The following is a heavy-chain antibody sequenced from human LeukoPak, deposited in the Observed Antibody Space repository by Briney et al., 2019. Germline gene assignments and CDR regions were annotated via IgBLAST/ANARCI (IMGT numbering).Heavy chain of an antibody. J-gene: IGHJ4*02. CDR2: ISGSGGGT. CDR3: ARDEAVAALDY. D-gene: IGHD6-19*01. V-gene: IGHV3-23*01. Sequence: GGSLRLSCAVSGFTFSSYAMSWVRQAPGKGLEWVSAISGSGGGTYYADSVKGRFTISRDNSKNTLYLQMNSLRAEDTAVYYCARDEAVAALDYWGQGTLVTVSS. CDR1: GFTFSSYA.